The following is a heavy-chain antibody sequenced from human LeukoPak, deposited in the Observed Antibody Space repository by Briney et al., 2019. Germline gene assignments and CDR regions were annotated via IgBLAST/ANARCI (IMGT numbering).Heavy chain of an antibody. D-gene: IGHD2-15*01. CDR2: ISYDGSNK. Sequence: GGSLRLSCAASGFTVTSYGMHWVRQAPGKGLEWVAVISYDGSNKYYADSVKGRFTISRDNSKNTLYLQMNSLRAEDTAVYYCAAEYCGGGFCYTRHSGHDYWGQGTLVTVSS. J-gene: IGHJ4*02. V-gene: IGHV3-30*19. CDR1: GFTVTSYG. CDR3: AAEYCGGGFCYTRHSGHDY.